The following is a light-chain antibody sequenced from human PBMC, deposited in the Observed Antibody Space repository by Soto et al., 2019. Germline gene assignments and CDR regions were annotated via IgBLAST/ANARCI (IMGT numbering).Light chain of an antibody. CDR2: DAS. Sequence: DIQMTQSPSSLSASVGDRVTITCQASQDIANHLSWYQQKPGKAPKLLIYDASKLEGGVPSRFSGVGSGTALTFTISSLQPDDIATYYCQQYHNLPLTFGGGTKVEIK. CDR1: QDIANH. V-gene: IGKV1-33*01. J-gene: IGKJ4*01. CDR3: QQYHNLPLT.